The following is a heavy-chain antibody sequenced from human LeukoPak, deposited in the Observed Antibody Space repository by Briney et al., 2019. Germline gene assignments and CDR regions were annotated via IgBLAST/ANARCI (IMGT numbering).Heavy chain of an antibody. V-gene: IGHV1-2*02. CDR3: ARAKELEIGYNWFDP. CDR2: INPNSGGT. CDR1: GYTFTGYY. Sequence: ASVKVSCKASGYTFTGYYMHWVRQAPGQGLEWMGWINPNSGGTNYAQKFQGRVTMTRDTSISTAYMELSRLRSDDTAVYYCARAKELEIGYNWFDPWGQGTLVTVSS. J-gene: IGHJ5*02. D-gene: IGHD1-1*01.